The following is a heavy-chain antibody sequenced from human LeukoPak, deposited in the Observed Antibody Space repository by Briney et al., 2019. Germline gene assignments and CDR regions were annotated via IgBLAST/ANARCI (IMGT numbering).Heavy chain of an antibody. D-gene: IGHD4-17*01. CDR3: ARAVTSTEGY. Sequence: GGSLRLSCAASGFVFSSYWMSWVRQAPGKGLECVASINEGGSRRYYVDSVKGRFTISRDNAQKSLYLEMDSLRADDTAVYYCARAVTSTEGYWGQGTLVTVSS. J-gene: IGHJ4*02. V-gene: IGHV3-7*03. CDR1: GFVFSSYW. CDR2: INEGGSRR.